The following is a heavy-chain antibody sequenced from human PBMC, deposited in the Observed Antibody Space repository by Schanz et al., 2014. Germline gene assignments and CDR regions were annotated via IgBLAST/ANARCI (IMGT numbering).Heavy chain of an antibody. CDR3: ARDQSPYTNSSDVRYFDY. CDR2: MNPNSGNP. CDR1: GGTFSRLT. D-gene: IGHD6-6*01. Sequence: QVQLVQSGAEVKKPGSSMKVSCKASGGTFSRLTFSWVRQAPGQGLEWLGWMNPNSGNPGFAQKFRGRVTMTRNTSMSTAYMDLRSLRSDDTAVYYCARDQSPYTNSSDVRYFDYWGQGSLVTVSS. V-gene: IGHV1-8*01. J-gene: IGHJ4*02.